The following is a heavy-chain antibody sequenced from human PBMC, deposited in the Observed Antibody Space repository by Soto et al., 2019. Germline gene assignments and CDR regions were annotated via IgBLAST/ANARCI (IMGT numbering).Heavy chain of an antibody. J-gene: IGHJ6*02. Sequence: GGSLRLSCAASGFTFSSYWMHWVRQAPGKGLEWVAVIWYDGSNKYYADSVKGRFTISRDNSKNTLYLQMNSLRAEDTAVYYCARDQSSSSRRRAYYYYGMDVWGQGTTVTVSS. V-gene: IGHV3-33*08. CDR3: ARDQSSSSRRRAYYYYGMDV. CDR1: GFTFSSYW. CDR2: IWYDGSNK. D-gene: IGHD6-6*01.